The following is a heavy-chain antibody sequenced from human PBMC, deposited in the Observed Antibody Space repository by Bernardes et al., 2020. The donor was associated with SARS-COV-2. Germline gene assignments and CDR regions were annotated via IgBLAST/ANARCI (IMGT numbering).Heavy chain of an antibody. CDR1: SESFNAFY. CDR2: INRSGNT. D-gene: IGHD2-2*02. CDR3: ARSLGEYQLLYLGYNHHALDV. Sequence: SETLSLTCAVYSESFNAFYWSWIRQPPGKGLEWLGEINRSGNTNYNPSLKSRVSMSVDSFKKQFSLKLTSVTAADTAMYYCARSLGEYQLLYLGYNHHALDVWGQGTTVTVSS. J-gene: IGHJ6*02. V-gene: IGHV4-34*01.